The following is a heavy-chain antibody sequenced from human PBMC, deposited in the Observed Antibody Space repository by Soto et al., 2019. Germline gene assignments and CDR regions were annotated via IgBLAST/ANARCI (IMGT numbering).Heavy chain of an antibody. CDR3: ARLAGGGDVYNYLDS. J-gene: IGHJ4*02. D-gene: IGHD1-1*01. V-gene: IGHV4-59*01. CDR2: IHYSGAT. CDR1: GASISSYY. Sequence: PSETLSLTCTVSGASISSYYWNWIRQSPGMRLEWIGYIHYSGATKYNPSLKSRVTLSVDTSKNQFSLKVTSVTAADTAVYYCARLAGGGDVYNYLDSWGQGTLVTVSS.